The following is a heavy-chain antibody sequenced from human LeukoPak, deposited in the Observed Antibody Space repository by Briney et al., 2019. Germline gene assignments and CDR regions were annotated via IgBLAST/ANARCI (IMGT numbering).Heavy chain of an antibody. V-gene: IGHV1-8*01. J-gene: IGHJ4*02. CDR2: MNPNSGNT. CDR3: ESGTSERDDYVWGSYRSYYFDY. D-gene: IGHD3-16*02. CDR1: GYTFTSYD. Sequence: ASVKVSCKASGYTFTSYDINWVRQATGHGLEWMGWMNPNSGNTGYAQKFQGRVTMTRNTSISTAYMELSSLRSEDTAVYYCESGTSERDDYVWGSYRSYYFDYWGQGTLVTVSS.